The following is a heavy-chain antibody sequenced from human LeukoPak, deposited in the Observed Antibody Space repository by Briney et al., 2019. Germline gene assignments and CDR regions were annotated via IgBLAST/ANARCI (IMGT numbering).Heavy chain of an antibody. J-gene: IGHJ4*02. CDR3: ARAAWVTTSSKYYFDN. Sequence: GASVKVSCKASGYTFTSYDINWARQATGQGLEWMGWMNPNSGNTGYAQKFQGRVTMTRNTSISTAYMELSSLRSEDTALYYCARAAWVTTSSKYYFDNWGQGTLVTVSS. V-gene: IGHV1-8*01. CDR1: GYTFTSYD. CDR2: MNPNSGNT. D-gene: IGHD1-1*01.